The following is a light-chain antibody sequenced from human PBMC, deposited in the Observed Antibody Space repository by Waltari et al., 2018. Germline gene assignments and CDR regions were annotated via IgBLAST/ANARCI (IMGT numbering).Light chain of an antibody. CDR1: QSVLSNNQTY. Sequence: VMTQSPDSLAVSLGERATINCRSSQSVLSNNQTYLAWDQQKPGQPPKLLIYGASTRASGFPGRFGGSGSGTDFTLTISSLQAEDVAVYYCQQHHSAPLTFGGGTKVEI. CDR2: GAS. J-gene: IGKJ4*01. CDR3: QQHHSAPLT. V-gene: IGKV4-1*01.